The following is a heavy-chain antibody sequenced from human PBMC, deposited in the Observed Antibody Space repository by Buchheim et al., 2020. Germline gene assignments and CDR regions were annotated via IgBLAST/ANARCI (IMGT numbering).Heavy chain of an antibody. CDR2: IHYSGST. CDR3: AREVYCTSASCPLGY. CDR1: GGFISSGGYY. J-gene: IGHJ4*02. D-gene: IGHD2-15*01. Sequence: QVQLQESGPGLVKPSQTLSLTCTLSGGFISSGGYYWSWLRQHPGKGLEWIGYIHYSGSTDYHPTLKSRVTIPLDTSKNQFSLKLSSVTAADTAVYYCAREVYCTSASCPLGYWGQGTL. V-gene: IGHV4-31*03.